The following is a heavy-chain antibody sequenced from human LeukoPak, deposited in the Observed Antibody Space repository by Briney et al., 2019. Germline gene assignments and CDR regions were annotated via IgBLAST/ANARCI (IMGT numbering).Heavy chain of an antibody. CDR2: ISWNSGSI. Sequence: SLRLSCAASGFTFDDYAMHWVRQAPGKGLEWVSGISWNSGSIGYADSVKGRFTISRDNAKHSLYLQMNSLRAEDTALYYCAKVYHYDRGAFDIWGQGTMVTVSS. CDR1: GFTFDDYA. V-gene: IGHV3-9*01. D-gene: IGHD3-22*01. CDR3: AKVYHYDRGAFDI. J-gene: IGHJ3*02.